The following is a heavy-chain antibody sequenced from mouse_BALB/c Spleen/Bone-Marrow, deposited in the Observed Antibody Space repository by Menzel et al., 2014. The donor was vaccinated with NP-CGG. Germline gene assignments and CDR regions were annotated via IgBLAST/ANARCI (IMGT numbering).Heavy chain of an antibody. CDR2: IDPANGNT. D-gene: IGHD1-1*01. Sequence: EVQGVESGAELVKPGASVKLSCTASGFNIKDTYMHWVKQRPEQGLEWIERIDPANGNTKYDPKFQGKATITADTSSNTAYLQLSSLTSEDTAVYYCASYYYGSSGFAYWGQGTLVTVSA. J-gene: IGHJ3*01. V-gene: IGHV14-3*02. CDR3: ASYYYGSSGFAY. CDR1: GFNIKDTY.